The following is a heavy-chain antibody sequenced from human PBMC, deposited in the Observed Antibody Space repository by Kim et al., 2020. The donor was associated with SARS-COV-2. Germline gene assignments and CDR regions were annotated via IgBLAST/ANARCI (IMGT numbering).Heavy chain of an antibody. J-gene: IGHJ4*02. Sequence: TNYHPSHRSRVTISVGTSKNQFSLNLNSVTAADTAVYYCARDRGYSAYNYWGQGILVTVSS. V-gene: IGHV4-59*01. CDR2: T. CDR3: ARDRGYSAYNY. D-gene: IGHD5-12*01.